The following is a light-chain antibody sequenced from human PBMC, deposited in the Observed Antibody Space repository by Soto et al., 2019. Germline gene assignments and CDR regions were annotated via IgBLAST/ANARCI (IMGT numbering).Light chain of an antibody. V-gene: IGKV4-1*01. CDR3: QQDYGTLYT. CDR2: WAS. CDR1: QSVLYSSNNKNY. Sequence: DIVMTQSPDSLAVSLGERATINCKSSQSVLYSSNNKNYLAWYQQKPGQPPKLLIYWASTRETGVPDRFSGSGSGTDFTLTISSLQSEDVAVYYCQQDYGTLYTFGQGTKLEIK. J-gene: IGKJ2*01.